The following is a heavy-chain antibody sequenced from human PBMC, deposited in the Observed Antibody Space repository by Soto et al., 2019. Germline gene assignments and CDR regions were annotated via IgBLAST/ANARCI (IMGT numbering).Heavy chain of an antibody. J-gene: IGHJ4*02. Sequence: SETLSLTCSVSGGSINTFYWSWVRQPAGKGLEWIGRIFSSGSTSFNPSLESRVAMSVDTSKNHFSLNLSSVTAADMAVYYCAREGSYSAYNFAHGIQLWSFDFWGQGALVTVYS. CDR1: GGSINTFY. D-gene: IGHD5-12*01. CDR2: IFSSGST. CDR3: AREGSYSAYNFAHGIQLWSFDF. V-gene: IGHV4-4*07.